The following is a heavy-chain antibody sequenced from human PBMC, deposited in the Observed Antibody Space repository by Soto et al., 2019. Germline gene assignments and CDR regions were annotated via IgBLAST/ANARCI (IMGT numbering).Heavy chain of an antibody. CDR1: GYTFTGYY. Sequence: ASVKVSCKASGYTFTGYYMHWVRQAPGQGLEWMGWINPNSGGTNYAQKFQGRVTMTRDTSISTAYMELSRLRSDDTAVYYCARGGEQWLVRGYYYYYYGMDVWGQGTTVTVSS. J-gene: IGHJ6*02. D-gene: IGHD6-19*01. CDR3: ARGGEQWLVRGYYYYYYGMDV. CDR2: INPNSGGT. V-gene: IGHV1-2*02.